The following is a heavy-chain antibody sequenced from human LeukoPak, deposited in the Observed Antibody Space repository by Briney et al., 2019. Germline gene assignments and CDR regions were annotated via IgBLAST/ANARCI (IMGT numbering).Heavy chain of an antibody. CDR2: ISTDNGDT. CDR1: GYTFSTYG. D-gene: IGHD2-2*01. Sequence: ASVKVSCKSFGYTFSTYGISWVRQAPGQGLEWMGWISTDNGDTTYAQKFQGRVTMTTDTSTGTAYMELRSLRSDDTAVYYCARGKLGVVGEYAFDIWGQGTMVTVSS. J-gene: IGHJ3*02. CDR3: ARGKLGVVGEYAFDI. V-gene: IGHV1-18*01.